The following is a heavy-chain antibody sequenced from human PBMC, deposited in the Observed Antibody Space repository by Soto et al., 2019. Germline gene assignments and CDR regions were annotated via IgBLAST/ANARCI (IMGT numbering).Heavy chain of an antibody. V-gene: IGHV4-30-4*01. CDR1: DVSVSMISYS. D-gene: IGHD3-9*01. Sequence: PSGTLSRTWTVADVSVSMISYSGRWIRPSPGKGLEWIGYISSIGSTYYNPSLKSRVSVSRDPSKNQLSLKLSSVTTTDTAVYYCARGLVIRPYYYHGMDVWGQGNKV. J-gene: IGHJ6*02. CDR2: ISSIGST. CDR3: ARGLVIRPYYYHGMDV.